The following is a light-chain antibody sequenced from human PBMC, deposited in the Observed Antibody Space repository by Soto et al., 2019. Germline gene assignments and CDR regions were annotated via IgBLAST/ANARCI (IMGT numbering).Light chain of an antibody. CDR2: AAY. V-gene: IGKV1-9*01. J-gene: IGKJ4*01. CDR1: QGISSY. Sequence: DIQLTQSPSFLSASVGDRVTITCRASQGISSYLAWYQRKPGKAPKLLIYAAYTLQSGVPSRFSGSGSGKEFTLTISSLQPEDFATYYCQQLNSYPLTFGGGTKVEIK. CDR3: QQLNSYPLT.